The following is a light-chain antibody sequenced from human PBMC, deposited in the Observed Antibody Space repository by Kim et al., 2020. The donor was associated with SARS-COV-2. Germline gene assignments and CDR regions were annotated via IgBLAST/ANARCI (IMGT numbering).Light chain of an antibody. J-gene: IGLJ1*01. CDR3: TSYAGSNNLDV. CDR1: SSNIGAYKY. CDR2: EVN. V-gene: IGLV2-8*01. Sequence: VTITGTGPSSNIGAYKYVSWYQQHPGKAPKLMIYEVNRRPSGVPDRFSGSKSGNTASLTVSGLQAEDEADYYCTSYAGSNNLDVFGTGTKVTVL.